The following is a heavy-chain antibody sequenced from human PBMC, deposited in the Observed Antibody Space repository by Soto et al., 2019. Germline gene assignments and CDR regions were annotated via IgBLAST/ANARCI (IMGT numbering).Heavy chain of an antibody. CDR3: ARHSSDFWSGYSPAHFDY. V-gene: IGHV4-59*08. Sequence: SETLSLTCTVSGGSISSYYWSWIRQPPGKGLEWIGYIYYSGSTNYNPSLKSRVTISVDTSKNQFSLKLSSVTAADTAVYYCARHSSDFWSGYSPAHFDYCGQGTLVTVSS. CDR2: IYYSGST. J-gene: IGHJ4*02. D-gene: IGHD3-3*01. CDR1: GGSISSYY.